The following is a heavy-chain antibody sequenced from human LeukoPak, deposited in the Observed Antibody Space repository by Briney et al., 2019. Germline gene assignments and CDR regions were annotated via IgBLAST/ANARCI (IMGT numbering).Heavy chain of an antibody. V-gene: IGHV3-64*01. Sequence: GGALRLSCAASGFTFSSYAMHWVRQAPGKGVEYVSAICSNGGSTYYANSVKGRFTISRDNSKNTLYLQMGSLRAEDMAVYYCARDGYDSSVYYQSDAFDIWGQGTMVTVSS. CDR2: ICSNGGST. CDR1: GFTFSSYA. J-gene: IGHJ3*02. D-gene: IGHD3-22*01. CDR3: ARDGYDSSVYYQSDAFDI.